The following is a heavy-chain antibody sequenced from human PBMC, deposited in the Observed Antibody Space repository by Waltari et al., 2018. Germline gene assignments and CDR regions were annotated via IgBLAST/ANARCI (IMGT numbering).Heavy chain of an antibody. CDR3: AKVRDLRLLGTLDH. CDR1: GFTFSAYA. D-gene: IGHD3-3*01. Sequence: EVVLLESGGGLVQPGGSLRLSCVASGFTFSAYAMTWVRQAPGKGLEWVSAITDTGGRSSNSDSLKGRFTISRDNSQNTLYLQMSSLRAEDTAVYYCAKVRDLRLLGTLDHWGQGALVTVSS. CDR2: ITDTGGRS. V-gene: IGHV3-23*01. J-gene: IGHJ5*02.